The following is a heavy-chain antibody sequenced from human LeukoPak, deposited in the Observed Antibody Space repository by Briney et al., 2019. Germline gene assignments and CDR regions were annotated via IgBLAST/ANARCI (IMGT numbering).Heavy chain of an antibody. Sequence: GGSLRLSCAASGFTFSSHWMHWVRQAPGKGLVWVSRINSDGSSTSYADSVKGRFTISRDNAKNTLYLQMNSLRAEDTAVYYCARDVRSYYFDYWGQGTLVTVSS. V-gene: IGHV3-74*01. CDR3: ARDVRSYYFDY. J-gene: IGHJ4*02. CDR2: INSDGSST. D-gene: IGHD3-10*01. CDR1: GFTFSSHW.